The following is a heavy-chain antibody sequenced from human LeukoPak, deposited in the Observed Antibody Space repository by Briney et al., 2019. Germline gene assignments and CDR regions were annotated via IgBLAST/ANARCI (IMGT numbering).Heavy chain of an antibody. J-gene: IGHJ4*02. Sequence: PGRPLRLSCAASGFTFSSYAMSWVRQAPGKGLEWVSAISGSGGSTYYADSVKGRFTISRDNSKNTLYLQMNSLRAEDTAVYYCAKEWDSSGWYNDFDYWGQGTLVTVSS. CDR3: AKEWDSSGWYNDFDY. CDR1: GFTFSSYA. V-gene: IGHV3-23*01. CDR2: ISGSGGST. D-gene: IGHD6-19*01.